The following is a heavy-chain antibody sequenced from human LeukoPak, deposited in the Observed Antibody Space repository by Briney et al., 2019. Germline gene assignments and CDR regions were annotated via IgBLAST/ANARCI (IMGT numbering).Heavy chain of an antibody. V-gene: IGHV3-21*01. J-gene: IGHJ6*03. CDR2: ISSSSSYI. Sequence: GGFLRLSCAASGFTFSSYSMIWVRQAPGKGLEWVSSISSSSSYINYADSVKGRFTISRDNAKNSLYLQLNSLRAEDTAVYYCARGVSYMDVWGKGTTVTVSS. CDR1: GFTFSSYS. CDR3: ARGVSYMDV.